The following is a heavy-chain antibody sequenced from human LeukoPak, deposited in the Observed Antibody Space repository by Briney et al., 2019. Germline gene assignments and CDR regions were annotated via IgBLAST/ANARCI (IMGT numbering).Heavy chain of an antibody. D-gene: IGHD3-16*02. V-gene: IGHV4-39*01. CDR2: IYYSGST. J-gene: IGHJ6*03. CDR3: ARLTPGENDYVWGSYRFSPHYYYYMDV. CDR1: GGSISSSSYY. Sequence: SETLSLTCTVSGGSISSSSYYWGWIRQPPGKGLEWIGSIYYSGSTYYNPSLKSRVTISLDTSKNQFSLKLSSVTAADTAVYYCARLTPGENDYVWGSYRFSPHYYYYMDVWGKGTTVTISS.